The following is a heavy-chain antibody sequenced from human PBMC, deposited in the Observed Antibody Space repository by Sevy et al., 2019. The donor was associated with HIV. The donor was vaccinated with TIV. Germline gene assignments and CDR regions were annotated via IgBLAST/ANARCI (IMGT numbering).Heavy chain of an antibody. CDR3: ARLYSSSWQDFDY. CDR1: GYTFTGYY. V-gene: IGHV1-2*06. CDR2: INPNSGGT. J-gene: IGHJ4*02. Sequence: ASVKVSCKASGYTFTGYYMHWVRQAPGQGLEWMGRINPNSGGTNYAQKFQGRVTMTRDTSISTAHMELSRLRSDDTAVYYCARLYSSSWQDFDYWGQGTLVTVSS. D-gene: IGHD6-13*01.